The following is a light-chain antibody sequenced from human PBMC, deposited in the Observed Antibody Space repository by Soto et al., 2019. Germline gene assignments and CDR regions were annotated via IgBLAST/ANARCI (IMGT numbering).Light chain of an antibody. Sequence: QSVLTQPPSGSAAPGQKVTISCSGSSSNIGNNYVSWYRQLPGTAPKLLIYDNNKRPSGIPDRFSGSKSGTSATLGITGLQTGDEADYYCGTWDSSLSAGVFGGGTKLTVL. CDR2: DNN. CDR3: GTWDSSLSAGV. V-gene: IGLV1-51*01. CDR1: SSNIGNNY. J-gene: IGLJ2*01.